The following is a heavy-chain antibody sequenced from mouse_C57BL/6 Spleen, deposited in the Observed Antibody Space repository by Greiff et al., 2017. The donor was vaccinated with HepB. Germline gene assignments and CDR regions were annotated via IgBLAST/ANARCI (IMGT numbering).Heavy chain of an antibody. J-gene: IGHJ3*01. CDR3: ARSGDYGSNWFAY. CDR1: GYAFSSYW. V-gene: IGHV1-80*01. CDR2: IYPGDGDT. Sequence: VQLQQSGAELVKPGASVKISCKASGYAFSSYWMNWVKQRPGKGLEWIGQIYPGDGDTNYNGKFKGKATLTADKSSSTAYMQLSSLTSEDSAVYFCARSGDYGSNWFAYWGQGTLVTVSA. D-gene: IGHD1-1*01.